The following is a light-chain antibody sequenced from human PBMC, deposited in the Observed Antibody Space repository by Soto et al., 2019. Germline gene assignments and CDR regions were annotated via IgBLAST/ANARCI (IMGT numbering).Light chain of an antibody. J-gene: IGKJ1*01. CDR2: AAS. V-gene: IGKV1-39*01. CDR3: QQTYDTPG. CDR1: QNINSY. Sequence: DIQMPQSPSSLSASVGDRVSITCRASQNINSYLNWYQQKPGKAPKLLIFAASSLQSGVPSRFSGSGSGTDFTLTSSSLQPEDFATYYCQQTYDTPGFGQGTTVEI.